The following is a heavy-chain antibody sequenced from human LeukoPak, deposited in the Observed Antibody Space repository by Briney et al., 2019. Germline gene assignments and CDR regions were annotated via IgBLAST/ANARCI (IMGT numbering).Heavy chain of an antibody. V-gene: IGHV3-48*03. J-gene: IGHJ6*02. D-gene: IGHD5-24*01. CDR2: ISSSGGTT. CDR3: ARDLIEFRMATRPYYYYYGMDV. Sequence: GGSLRLSCAASAFIFSSYEMNWVRQAPGKGLEWVSYISSSGGTTYYADSVKGRFTISRDNSKNTLYLQMNSLRAEDTAVYYCARDLIEFRMATRPYYYYYGMDVWGQGTTVTVSS. CDR1: AFIFSSYE.